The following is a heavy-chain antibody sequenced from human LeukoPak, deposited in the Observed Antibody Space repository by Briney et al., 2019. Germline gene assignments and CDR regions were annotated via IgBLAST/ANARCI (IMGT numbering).Heavy chain of an antibody. CDR2: INPNSGGT. CDR3: ARGGPWQLVVY. D-gene: IGHD6-6*01. V-gene: IGHV1-2*02. CDR1: GGTFISYA. J-gene: IGHJ4*02. Sequence: ASLKVSCKASGGTFISYAISWVRQAPGQGLEWMGWINPNSGGTNYAQKFQGRVTMTRDTSISTAYMELSRLRSDDTAVYYCARGGPWQLVVYWGQGTLVTVS.